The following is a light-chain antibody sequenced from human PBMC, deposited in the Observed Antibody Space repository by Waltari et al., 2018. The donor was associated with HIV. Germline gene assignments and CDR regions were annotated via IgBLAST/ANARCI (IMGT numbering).Light chain of an antibody. V-gene: IGLV1-47*01. CDR1: GSNIGSNY. Sequence: QSVLTQPPSASGTPGQRVTISCSGSGSNIGSNYVYWYQHLPGTAPKLLIYRNNQRPSGVPDRFSGSKSGTSAFLAISGLRSEDEADYYCAAWDDSRRGVFGGGTKLTVL. J-gene: IGLJ2*01. CDR2: RNN. CDR3: AAWDDSRRGV.